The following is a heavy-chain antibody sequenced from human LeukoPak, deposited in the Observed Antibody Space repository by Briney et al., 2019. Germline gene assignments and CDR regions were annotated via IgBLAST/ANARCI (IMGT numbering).Heavy chain of an antibody. V-gene: IGHV3-23*01. J-gene: IGHJ4*02. CDR3: AKAGIGADGAGFLCEY. CDR1: GSTFSDYA. D-gene: IGHD1-1*01. Sequence: PGGSLTLSCAASGSTFSDYAMSWVRQAPGKGLEWVSTASYYVGKQYHADSVRGRFTVSRDNSRNTVSLQMSSLRVEDTGIYYCAKAGIGADGAGFLCEYWGQGTLVTVSS. CDR2: ASYYVGKQ.